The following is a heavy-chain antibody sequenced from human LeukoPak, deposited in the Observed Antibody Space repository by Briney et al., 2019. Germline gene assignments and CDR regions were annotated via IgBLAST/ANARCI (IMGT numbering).Heavy chain of an antibody. CDR3: ARGPMTTGSY. CDR1: GYTFTSYG. Sequence: ASVKVSCKASGYTFTSYGISWVRQAPGQGLEWMGWMNPNSGNTGYAQKFQGRVTMTRNTSISTAYMELSSLRSEDTAVYYCARGPMTTGSYWGQGTLVTVSS. J-gene: IGHJ4*02. V-gene: IGHV1-8*02. CDR2: MNPNSGNT. D-gene: IGHD4-17*01.